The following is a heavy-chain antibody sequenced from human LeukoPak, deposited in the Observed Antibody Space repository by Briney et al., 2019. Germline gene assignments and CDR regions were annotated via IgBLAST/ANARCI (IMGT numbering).Heavy chain of an antibody. Sequence: GGSLRLSCAASGFTFSNYAMSWVRQAPGKGLEWVSAISKSGGRTYYADSVKGRFTISRDNAKNSLYLQMNSLRAEDTAVYYCASNRDSSGWYEDYWGQGTLVTVSS. J-gene: IGHJ4*02. CDR3: ASNRDSSGWYEDY. D-gene: IGHD6-19*01. V-gene: IGHV3-23*01. CDR1: GFTFSNYA. CDR2: ISKSGGRT.